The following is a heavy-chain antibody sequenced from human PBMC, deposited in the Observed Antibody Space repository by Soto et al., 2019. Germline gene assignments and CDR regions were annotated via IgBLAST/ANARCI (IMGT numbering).Heavy chain of an antibody. J-gene: IGHJ4*02. V-gene: IGHV1-46*01. CDR1: GYIFTNHY. CDR2: INPSGGST. CDR3: ARADYYDSSGFYYDY. D-gene: IGHD3-22*01. Sequence: QVQLVQSGAEVKKPGASVKVSCKASGYIFTNHYIHWVRQAPGQGLEWMGIINPSGGSTNYLQKFQGRVTMTRDTATSTVYMELSSLRSEDTAVYFCARADYYDSSGFYYDYWGQGTLVTVSS.